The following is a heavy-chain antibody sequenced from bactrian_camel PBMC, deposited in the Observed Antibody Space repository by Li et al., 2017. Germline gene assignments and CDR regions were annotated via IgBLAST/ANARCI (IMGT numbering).Heavy chain of an antibody. CDR1: GDDYNTNY. V-gene: IGHV3S40*01. Sequence: DVQLVESGGGSVQAGGSLRLSCAPSGDDYNTNYMVVAWFRQGPGKEREGIAAIYTAGGNAYSADSVKGRFTISQDGANNTVYLQMNSLRPEDTAMYYCAATGSLLYFSEYDGELAFASWGQGTQVTVS. J-gene: IGHJ6*01. CDR2: IYTAGGNA. D-gene: IGHD4*01. CDR3: AATGSLLYFSEYDGELAFAS.